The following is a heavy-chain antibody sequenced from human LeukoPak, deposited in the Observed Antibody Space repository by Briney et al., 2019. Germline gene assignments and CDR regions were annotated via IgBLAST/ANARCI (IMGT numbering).Heavy chain of an antibody. CDR2: IYYSGTT. D-gene: IGHD6-6*01. J-gene: IGHJ4*02. CDR3: ARGSWQLAEEVY. CDR1: GGSISTSSYD. Sequence: PSETLSLTCTVSGGSISTSSYDWGWIRQPPGKGLECIVNIYYSGTTYYNPSLKSRVTISVDTSKNQFSLKLSSVTAADTAVYYCARGSWQLAEEVYWGQGTLVTVSS. V-gene: IGHV4-39*07.